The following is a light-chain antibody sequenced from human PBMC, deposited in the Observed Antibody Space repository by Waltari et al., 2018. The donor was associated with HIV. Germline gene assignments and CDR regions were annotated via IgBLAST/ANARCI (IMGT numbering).Light chain of an antibody. CDR1: QSVSRN. CDR3: QQYDDWPRT. CDR2: AAS. J-gene: IGKJ1*01. Sequence: EVVMTQSPATLSVSPGERAALACRASQSVSRNLAWYQQKPGQPPRLLIYAASTRASGVPVRISGTGYGTEFTLTISSLQSEDFAVYYCQQYDDWPRTFGQGTRVEIK. V-gene: IGKV3-15*01.